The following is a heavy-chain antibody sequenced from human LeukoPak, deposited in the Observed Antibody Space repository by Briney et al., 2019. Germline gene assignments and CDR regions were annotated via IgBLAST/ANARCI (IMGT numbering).Heavy chain of an antibody. CDR3: AKRGYCSGGTCYSFHFDY. Sequence: GGPLRLSCAASGFTFSSHGMHWVRQAPGKGLEGVALISYDGSNKYYADSVKGRFTISRDNSKNTLYLQMNSLRAEDTAAYYCAKRGYCSGGTCYSFHFDYWGQGTLVTVSS. CDR2: ISYDGSNK. V-gene: IGHV3-30*18. CDR1: GFTFSSHG. J-gene: IGHJ4*02. D-gene: IGHD2-15*01.